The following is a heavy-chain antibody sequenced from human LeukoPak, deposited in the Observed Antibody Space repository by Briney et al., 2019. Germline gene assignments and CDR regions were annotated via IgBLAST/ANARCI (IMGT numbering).Heavy chain of an antibody. CDR3: ARDPGSYDY. J-gene: IGHJ4*02. V-gene: IGHV3-11*01. Sequence: GWSLRLSCTASGFSFSDYFMSWIRQAPGKGLEWIAHISSRGGTMYYADSVKGRFTISRDNAKNSLYLHMNSLRADDTAVYYCARDPGSYDYWGQGTLVTVSS. D-gene: IGHD3-10*01. CDR2: ISSRGGTM. CDR1: GFSFSDYF.